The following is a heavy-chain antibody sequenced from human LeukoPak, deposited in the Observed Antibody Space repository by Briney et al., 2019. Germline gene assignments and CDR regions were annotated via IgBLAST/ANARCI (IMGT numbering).Heavy chain of an antibody. J-gene: IGHJ4*02. D-gene: IGHD5-18*01. CDR2: ISSSSSYI. CDR3: ATYRQVMLPFES. Sequence: GGSLRLSCAASGFTFSSYSMNWVRQAPGKGLEWVSSISSSSSYIYYADSVRGRFTISRDNSKSTLSLQMNSLRAEDTAIYYCATYRQVMLPFESWGQGTLVTVSS. V-gene: IGHV3-21*04. CDR1: GFTFSSYS.